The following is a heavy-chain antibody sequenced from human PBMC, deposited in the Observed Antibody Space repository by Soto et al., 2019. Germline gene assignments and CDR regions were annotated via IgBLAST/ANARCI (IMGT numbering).Heavy chain of an antibody. CDR3: ERDPKYYDIDKGAFDI. Sequence: GGSLRLSFAASGFTFSSYGMHWVRQAAGKGLEWVEVIWYDGSNKYYADSVKGRFTISRDNSKNTLYPQMNSLRAEDTDVYYCERDPKYYDIDKGAFDIWGQGTMVTV. CDR1: GFTFSSYG. D-gene: IGHD3-22*01. J-gene: IGHJ3*02. CDR2: IWYDGSNK. V-gene: IGHV3-33*01.